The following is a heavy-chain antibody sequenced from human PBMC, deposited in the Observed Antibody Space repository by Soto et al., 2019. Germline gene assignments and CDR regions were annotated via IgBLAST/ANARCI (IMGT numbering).Heavy chain of an antibody. Sequence: QEQLLQAGAEVKKPGSSVRISCRASGGTFSNDAVTWVRQAPGQGLQWMGGIIPNFGTTHYAQKFQGRVTITADESTATSYMALRGVTSVGTAVYYCAKVLRTGNYGMDVWGKGTAVTLSS. V-gene: IGHV1-69*01. CDR1: GGTFSNDA. D-gene: IGHD3-10*01. CDR2: IIPNFGTT. J-gene: IGHJ6*04. CDR3: AKVLRTGNYGMDV.